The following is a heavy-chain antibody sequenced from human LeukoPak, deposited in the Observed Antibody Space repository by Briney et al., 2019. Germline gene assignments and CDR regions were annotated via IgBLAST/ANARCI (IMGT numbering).Heavy chain of an antibody. D-gene: IGHD6-6*01. Sequence: SETLSLTCTVSGGSISSGGYYWSWIRQPPGKGLEWIGYIYHSGSTYYNPSLKSRVTISVDRSKNQFSLKLSSVTAADTAVYYCARDPSSSSFPWFDPWGQGTLVTVSS. CDR2: IYHSGST. CDR3: ARDPSSSSFPWFDP. CDR1: GGSISSGGYY. J-gene: IGHJ5*02. V-gene: IGHV4-30-2*01.